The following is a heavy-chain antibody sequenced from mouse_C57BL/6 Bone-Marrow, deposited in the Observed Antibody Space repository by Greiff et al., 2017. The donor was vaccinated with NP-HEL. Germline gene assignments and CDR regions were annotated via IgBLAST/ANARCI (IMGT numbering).Heavy chain of an antibody. J-gene: IGHJ3*01. CDR1: GYTFTSYG. V-gene: IGHV1-81*01. D-gene: IGHD3-1*01. CDR3: ARSGLRGWFAY. Sequence: QVQLKESGAELARPGASVKLSCKASGYTFTSYGISWVKQRTGQGLEWIGEIYPRSGNTYYNEKFKGKATLTADKSSSTAYMELRSLTSEDSAVYFCARSGLRGWFAYWGQGTLVTVSA. CDR2: IYPRSGNT.